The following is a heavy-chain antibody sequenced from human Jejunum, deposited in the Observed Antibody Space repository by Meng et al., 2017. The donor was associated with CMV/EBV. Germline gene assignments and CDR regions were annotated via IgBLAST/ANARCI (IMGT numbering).Heavy chain of an antibody. J-gene: IGHJ4*02. CDR3: ARDGATGYFGDYFFDY. Sequence: FNFSDYVMHWVRQAPGKGLEHVSLISSNGGSVYYADSVKGRFTISRDNSKNTLYLQMGSLRAEDMAVYYCARDGATGYFGDYFFDYWGQGTLVTVSS. CDR2: ISSNGGSV. CDR1: FNFSDYV. D-gene: IGHD3-9*01. V-gene: IGHV3-64*02.